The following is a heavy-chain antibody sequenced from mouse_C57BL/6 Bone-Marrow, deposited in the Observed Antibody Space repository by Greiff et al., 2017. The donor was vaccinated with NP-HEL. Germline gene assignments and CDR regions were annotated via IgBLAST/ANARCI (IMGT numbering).Heavy chain of an antibody. CDR2: ISSGGSYN. V-gene: IGHV5-6*02. Sequence: EVKLVESGGDLVKPGGSLKLSCAASGFTFSSYGMSWVRQTPDKRLEWVATISSGGSYNYYPDSVKGRFTISRDNAKNTLYLQMSSLKSEDTAMYYCARRGGYYFDYWGQGTTLTVSS. CDR1: GFTFSSYG. CDR3: ARRGGYYFDY. J-gene: IGHJ2*01.